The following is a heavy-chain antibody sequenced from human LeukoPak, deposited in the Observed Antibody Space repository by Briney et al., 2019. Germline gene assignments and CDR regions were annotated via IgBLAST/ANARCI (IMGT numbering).Heavy chain of an antibody. Sequence: GGSLRLSCAASGFTFSSYWMSWVRQAPGKGLEWVANIKQDGSEEYYVDSVKGRFTISRDNAKNSLYLQMNSLRAEDTAVYYCAREDIVVVPAAPVRDAFDIWGQGTMVTVSS. J-gene: IGHJ3*02. CDR1: GFTFSSYW. D-gene: IGHD2-2*01. V-gene: IGHV3-7*01. CDR2: IKQDGSEE. CDR3: AREDIVVVPAAPVRDAFDI.